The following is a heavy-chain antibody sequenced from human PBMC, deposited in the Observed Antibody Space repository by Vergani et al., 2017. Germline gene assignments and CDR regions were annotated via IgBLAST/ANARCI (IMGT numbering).Heavy chain of an antibody. CDR2: ISSSSSTI. V-gene: IGHV3-48*04. J-gene: IGHJ4*02. CDR3: ARDSSGWYRY. Sequence: VQLVESGGGLVQPGGSLRLSCAASGFTFSSYSMNWVRQAPGKGLEWVSYISSSSSTIYYADSVKGRFTISRDNAKNSLYLQMNSLRAEDTAVYYCARDSSGWYRYWGQGTLVTVSS. D-gene: IGHD6-19*01. CDR1: GFTFSSYS.